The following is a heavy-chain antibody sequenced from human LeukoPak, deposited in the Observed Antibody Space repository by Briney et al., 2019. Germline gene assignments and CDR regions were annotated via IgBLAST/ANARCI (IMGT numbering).Heavy chain of an antibody. CDR1: GYTFTGYY. CDR3: ARDPSDSSGWTLFDY. D-gene: IGHD6-19*01. V-gene: IGHV1-2*02. J-gene: IGHJ4*02. Sequence: ASVKVSCKASGYTFTGYYMHWVRQAPGQGLEWMGWINPNSGGTNYAQKFQGRVTMTRDTSISTACMELSRLRSDDTAVYYCARDPSDSSGWTLFDYWGQGTLVTVSS. CDR2: INPNSGGT.